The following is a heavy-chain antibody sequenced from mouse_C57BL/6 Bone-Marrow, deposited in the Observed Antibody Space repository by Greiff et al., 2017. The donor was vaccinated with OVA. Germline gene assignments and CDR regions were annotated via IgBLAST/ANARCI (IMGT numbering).Heavy chain of an antibody. J-gene: IGHJ2*01. V-gene: IGHV1-69*01. CDR1: GYTFTSYW. CDR3: AREGSSGYVAYY. D-gene: IGHD3-2*02. Sequence: QVQLQQPGAELVMPGASVKLSCKASGYTFTSYWMHWVKQRPGQGPEWIGEIDPSDSYTNYNQKFKGKSTLTVDKSSSTAYMQLSSLTSEDSAVYYCAREGSSGYVAYYWGQGTTLTVSS. CDR2: IDPSDSYT.